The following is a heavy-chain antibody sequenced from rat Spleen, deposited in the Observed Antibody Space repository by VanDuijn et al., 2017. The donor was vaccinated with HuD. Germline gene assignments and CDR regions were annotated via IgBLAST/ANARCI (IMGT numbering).Heavy chain of an antibody. CDR1: GFTCSDYY. D-gene: IGHD1-11*01. CDR3: ARRHYGYTDYFDY. V-gene: IGHV5-20*01. CDR2: ISYDGGST. Sequence: EVQLAESGGGLVQPGRSLKLSCAASGFTCSDYYMAWVRQAPTKGLEWVASISYDGGSTYYRDSVKGRFTISRDNTKSTLSLQMDSLRSEDTATYYCARRHYGYTDYFDYWGQGVMVPVSS. J-gene: IGHJ2*01.